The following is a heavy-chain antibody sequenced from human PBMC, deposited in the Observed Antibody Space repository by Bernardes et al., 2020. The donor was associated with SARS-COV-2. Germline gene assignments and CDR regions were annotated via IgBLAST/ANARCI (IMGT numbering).Heavy chain of an antibody. Sequence: SVKVSCKVSGYTLPELSMHWVRQAPGKGLEWMGGFDPEDGETIYAQKFQGRVTMTEDTSTDTAYMELSSLRSEDTAVYYCATGRYGSGSYYYYYYGMDGWGQGTTVTVAS. CDR3: ATGRYGSGSYYYYYYGMDG. CDR1: GYTLPELS. CDR2: FDPEDGET. J-gene: IGHJ6*02. V-gene: IGHV1-24*01. D-gene: IGHD3-10*01.